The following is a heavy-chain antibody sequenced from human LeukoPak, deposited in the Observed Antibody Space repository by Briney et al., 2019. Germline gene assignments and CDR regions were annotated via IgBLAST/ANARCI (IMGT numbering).Heavy chain of an antibody. CDR1: GGSISSSYYY. Sequence: SETLSLTCTVSGGSISSSYYYWGWIRQPRGKGLEWIGSIYYSGSTYYNPSLKSRVTISVDTSKNQFSLKLSSVTAADTAVYYCARGRGNWNYVFLSWFDPWGQGTLVTVSS. V-gene: IGHV4-39*07. D-gene: IGHD1-7*01. J-gene: IGHJ5*02. CDR3: ARGRGNWNYVFLSWFDP. CDR2: IYYSGST.